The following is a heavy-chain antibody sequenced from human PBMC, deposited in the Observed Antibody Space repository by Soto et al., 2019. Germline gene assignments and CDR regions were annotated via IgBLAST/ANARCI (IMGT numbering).Heavy chain of an antibody. V-gene: IGHV3-33*01. J-gene: IGHJ6*04. Sequence: QLVESGGGVVQPGRSLRLSCAASGFTFSNFGIHWVRQAPGKGLEWVAIIWYEGENKYYSDNVKGRFTISRDNSRSTVFLQMNSLRVDDTAVYYCARESPTLYAMDVWGKGTTVTVSS. CDR2: IWYEGENK. CDR1: GFTFSNFG. CDR3: ARESPTLYAMDV. D-gene: IGHD2-8*01.